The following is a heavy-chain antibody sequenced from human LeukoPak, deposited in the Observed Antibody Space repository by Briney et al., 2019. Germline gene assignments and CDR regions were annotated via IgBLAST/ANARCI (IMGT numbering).Heavy chain of an antibody. CDR1: GFTFSSYA. J-gene: IGHJ5*02. CDR2: ISGSGGST. CDR3: AKDRPTVTTSGGLYNWFDP. V-gene: IGHV3-23*01. Sequence: PGGSLRLSCAASGFTFSSYAMSWVRQAPGKGLEWVSAISGSGGSTYYADSVKGRFTISRDNSKNTLYLQMNSLRAEDTAVYYCAKDRPTVTTSGGLYNWFDPWGQGTLVTVSS. D-gene: IGHD4-17*01.